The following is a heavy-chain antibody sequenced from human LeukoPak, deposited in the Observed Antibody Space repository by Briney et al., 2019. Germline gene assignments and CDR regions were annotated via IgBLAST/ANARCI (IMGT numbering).Heavy chain of an antibody. V-gene: IGHV1-8*01. D-gene: IGHD7-27*01. CDR3: ARGPPNWGYDY. CDR1: GYTFTSYD. CDR2: MSPNSGDT. Sequence: ASVKVSCKASGYTFTSYDFNWVRQATGQRPEWMGWMSPNSGDTGYAQKFQDRVTMARNTSISTAYMELSSLRSDGTAVYYCARGPPNWGYDYWGPGTLVTVSS. J-gene: IGHJ4*02.